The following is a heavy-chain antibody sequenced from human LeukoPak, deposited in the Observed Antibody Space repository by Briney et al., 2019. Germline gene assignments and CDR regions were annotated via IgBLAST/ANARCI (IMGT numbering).Heavy chain of an antibody. Sequence: GESLKISCKGSGYSFTSYWIGWVRQMPGKGLEWMGIIYPDDSDTRYSPSFQGQVTISADKSINTAYLQWSSLKASDTAMYYWARLYSITGFDYWGQGTLVTVSS. D-gene: IGHD3-16*01. V-gene: IGHV5-51*01. CDR3: ARLYSITGFDY. CDR2: IYPDDSDT. CDR1: GYSFTSYW. J-gene: IGHJ4*02.